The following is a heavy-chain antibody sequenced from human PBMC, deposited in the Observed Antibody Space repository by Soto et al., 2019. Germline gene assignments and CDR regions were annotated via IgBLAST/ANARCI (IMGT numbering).Heavy chain of an antibody. CDR2: ISSNGGST. CDR3: ARDQEDCSGGSCAWGNAFDI. CDR1: GFTFSSYA. Sequence: GGSLRLSCAASGFTFSSYAMHWVHQAPGKGLEYVSAISSNGGSTYYANSVKGRFTISRDNSKNTLYLQMGSLRAEDMAVYYCARDQEDCSGGSCAWGNAFDIWGQGTMVTVSS. D-gene: IGHD2-15*01. V-gene: IGHV3-64*01. J-gene: IGHJ3*02.